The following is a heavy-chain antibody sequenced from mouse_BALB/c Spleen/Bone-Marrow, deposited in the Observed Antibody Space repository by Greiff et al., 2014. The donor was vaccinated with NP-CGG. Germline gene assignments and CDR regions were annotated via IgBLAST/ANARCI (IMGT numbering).Heavy chain of an antibody. Sequence: EVQVVESGGDLVKPGGSLKLSCAASGFTFSSYGMSWVRQTPDKRLEWVATISSGGSCTYYPDSVKGRFTISRDNAKNTLYLQMSSLKSEDTATYYCARQYGNYWDYFDYWGQGTTLTVSS. D-gene: IGHD2-10*02. CDR3: ARQYGNYWDYFDY. CDR1: GFTFSSYG. V-gene: IGHV5-6*01. CDR2: ISSGGSCT. J-gene: IGHJ2*01.